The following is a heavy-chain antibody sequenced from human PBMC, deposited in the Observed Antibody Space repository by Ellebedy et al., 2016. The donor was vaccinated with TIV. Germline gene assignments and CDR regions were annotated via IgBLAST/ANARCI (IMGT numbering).Heavy chain of an antibody. CDR2: ITGSGDNT. D-gene: IGHD1-14*01. CDR1: GLTFSSHA. J-gene: IGHJ4*02. V-gene: IGHV3-23*01. Sequence: GESLKISCAASGLTFSSHAMSWVRQAPGKGLEWVSSITGSGDNTYYADSVKGRFTISRDNSKNPLYLQMSSLTADDTAVYYCAKSPSRKPGLVDCWGQGTLVTVSS. CDR3: AKSPSRKPGLVDC.